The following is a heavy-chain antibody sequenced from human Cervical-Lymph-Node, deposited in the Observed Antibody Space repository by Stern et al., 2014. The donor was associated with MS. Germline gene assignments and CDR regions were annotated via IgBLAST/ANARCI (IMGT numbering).Heavy chain of an antibody. V-gene: IGHV3-48*02. D-gene: IGHD1-26*01. CDR2: ISSSSSTI. CDR1: GFTFSSYS. CDR3: AIDFSLEWELPHDAFDI. J-gene: IGHJ3*02. Sequence: EMQLVESGGGLVQPGGSLRLSCEASGFTFSSYSMNWVRQALGKGLEWVSYISSSSSTIYYAGSVKRRFTISRDNAKNSLYLQMNSLRDEDTAVYYCAIDFSLEWELPHDAFDIWGQGTMVTVSS.